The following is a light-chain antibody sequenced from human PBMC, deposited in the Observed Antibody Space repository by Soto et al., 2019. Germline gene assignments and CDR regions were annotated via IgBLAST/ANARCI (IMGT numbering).Light chain of an antibody. CDR1: DTVGSY. Sequence: EIGLTQSPVTLSLSPGERATLSCRASDTVGSYLAWYQQKPGQAPRLLIYDASERATGIPARFSGSGSVTEFTLTSSTLEPEDFALYYCQQRSDWPPHFGGGTTVEIK. CDR3: QQRSDWPPH. J-gene: IGKJ4*01. CDR2: DAS. V-gene: IGKV3-11*01.